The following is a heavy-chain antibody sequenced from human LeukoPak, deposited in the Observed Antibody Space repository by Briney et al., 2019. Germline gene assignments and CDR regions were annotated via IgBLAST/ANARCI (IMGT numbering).Heavy chain of an antibody. CDR2: ISYDGSNK. CDR1: GFTFSSYA. V-gene: IGHV3-30-3*01. D-gene: IGHD3-22*01. J-gene: IGHJ4*02. CDR3: ARAYNSPDYYDSSGYRAASTPHFDY. Sequence: GGSLRLSCAASGFTFSSYAMHWVRQAPGKGLEWVAVISYDGSNKYYADSVKGRFTISRDNSKNTLYLQMNSLRAEDTAVYYCARAYNSPDYYDSSGYRAASTPHFDYWGQGTLVTVSS.